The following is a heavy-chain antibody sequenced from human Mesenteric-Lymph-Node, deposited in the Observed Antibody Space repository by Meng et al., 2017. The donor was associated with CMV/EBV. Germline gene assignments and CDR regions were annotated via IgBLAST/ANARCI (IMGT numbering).Heavy chain of an antibody. CDR2: MNPNSGNT. J-gene: IGHJ5*02. D-gene: IGHD3-3*01. Sequence: SGYTFTSYDINWVRQATGQGLEWMGWMNPNSGNTGYAQKFQGRVTITRNTSISTAYMELSSLRSEDTAVYYCARGNAIFGVVSWFDPWGQGTLVTVSS. CDR3: ARGNAIFGVVSWFDP. V-gene: IGHV1-8*03. CDR1: GYTFTSYD.